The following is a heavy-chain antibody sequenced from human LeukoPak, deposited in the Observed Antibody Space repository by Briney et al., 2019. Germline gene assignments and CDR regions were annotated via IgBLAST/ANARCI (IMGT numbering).Heavy chain of an antibody. CDR3: ARVSTVIHYYYYYYYMDV. CDR1: GFTVSSNY. V-gene: IGHV3-53*01. D-gene: IGHD4-17*01. Sequence: PGGSLRLSCAASGFTVSSNYMSWVRQAPGKGLEWVSVIYSGGSTYYADSVKGRFTTSRDNSKNTLYLQMNSLRAEDTAVYYCARVSTVIHYYYYYYYMDVWGKGTTVTISS. CDR2: IYSGGST. J-gene: IGHJ6*03.